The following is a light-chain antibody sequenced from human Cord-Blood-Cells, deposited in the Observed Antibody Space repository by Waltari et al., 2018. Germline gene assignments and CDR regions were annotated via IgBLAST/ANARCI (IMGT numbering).Light chain of an antibody. Sequence: QSAPTQPAPVSGSPGQPLTISCTGTGIAVGSSNLVSWYQQHPGKAPKLMIYEGSKRPSGVSNRFSGSKSGNTASLTISGLQAEDEADYYCCSYAGSSTYYVFGTGTKVTVL. CDR1: GIAVGSSNL. J-gene: IGLJ1*01. V-gene: IGLV2-23*01. CDR2: EGS. CDR3: CSYAGSSTYYV.